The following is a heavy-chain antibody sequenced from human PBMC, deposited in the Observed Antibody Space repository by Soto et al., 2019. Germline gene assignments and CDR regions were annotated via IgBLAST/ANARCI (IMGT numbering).Heavy chain of an antibody. CDR2: INHSGST. CDR3: ARDKITGLFDY. V-gene: IGHV4-34*01. CDR1: GGSFSGYY. J-gene: IGHJ4*02. D-gene: IGHD2-8*02. Sequence: QVQLQQWGAGLLKPSETLSLTCAVSGGSFSGYYWTWLRQPPGTGLEWIGEINHSGSTNYNPSLKSRVTISVDSSKNQFSLKLTSVVAADTAVYYCARDKITGLFDYWGQGALVTVSS.